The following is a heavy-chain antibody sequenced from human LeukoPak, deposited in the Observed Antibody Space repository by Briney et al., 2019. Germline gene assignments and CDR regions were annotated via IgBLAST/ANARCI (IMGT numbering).Heavy chain of an antibody. J-gene: IGHJ4*02. CDR3: ARDTLGEGEDANYAVYYFDY. Sequence: PGGSLRLSCAASGFTFSTYGFHWVRQAPGKGLEWVAFIRYDGSNKYYVDSVKGRFTISRDNGKNSLDLQMNSLRADDTAVYYCARDTLGEGEDANYAVYYFDYWGQGTVVTVSS. V-gene: IGHV3-30*02. CDR1: GFTFSTYG. CDR2: IRYDGSNK. D-gene: IGHD4/OR15-4a*01.